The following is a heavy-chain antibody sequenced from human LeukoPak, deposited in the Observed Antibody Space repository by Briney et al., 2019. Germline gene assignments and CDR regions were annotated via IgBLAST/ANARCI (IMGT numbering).Heavy chain of an antibody. Sequence: SETLSLTCTVSGGSISSGSYYWGCIRQPPGKGLEWIGDIHYSGSTYYNPSLKSRVTISVDTSKNQFSLKLSSVTAADTAVYYCARRSFGGYDSNGAFDIWGQGTMVTVSS. J-gene: IGHJ3*02. D-gene: IGHD5-12*01. CDR3: ARRSFGGYDSNGAFDI. CDR2: IHYSGST. V-gene: IGHV4-39*01. CDR1: GGSISSGSYY.